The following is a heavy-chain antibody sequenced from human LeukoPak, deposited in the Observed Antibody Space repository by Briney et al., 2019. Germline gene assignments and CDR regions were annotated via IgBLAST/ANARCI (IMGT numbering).Heavy chain of an antibody. CDR3: ARGLPKAVFGMVIED. CDR2: MNTNSGNT. CDR1: GYPFTSYN. J-gene: IGHJ1*01. Sequence: VASVKVSCKASGYPFTSYNVNWVRQATGQGLEWMGWMNTNSGNTGYSRNFQGRVTMTRDTSISTAYMELSSLMSEDTAVYYCARGLPKAVFGMVIEDWGQGTLVTVSS. V-gene: IGHV1-8*01. D-gene: IGHD3-3*01.